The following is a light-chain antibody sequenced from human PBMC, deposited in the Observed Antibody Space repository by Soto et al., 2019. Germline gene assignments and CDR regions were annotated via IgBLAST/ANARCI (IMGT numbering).Light chain of an antibody. CDR3: QVWDSSSDHRVV. V-gene: IGLV3-21*04. Sequence: SYELTQPPSVSVAPGKTARITCGGNNIGSKSVHWYQQKPGQAPVLVIYYDSDRPSGIPERFSGSNSRNTATLTISRVEAGDEADYYCQVWDSSSDHRVVFGGGTKLTVL. CDR1: NIGSKS. J-gene: IGLJ2*01. CDR2: YDS.